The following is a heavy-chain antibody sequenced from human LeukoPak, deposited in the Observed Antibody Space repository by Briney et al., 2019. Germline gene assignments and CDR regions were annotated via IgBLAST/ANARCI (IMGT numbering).Heavy chain of an antibody. J-gene: IGHJ4*02. D-gene: IGHD2-21*02. V-gene: IGHV4-34*01. CDR2: INHSGST. CDR1: GGSFSPYY. CDR3: ARGGFYCGGDCYVDY. Sequence: SETLSLTCAVYGGSFSPYYWSWIRQPPGKGLEWIGEINHSGSTNYNPSLKSRVTISVDTSKNQFSLRLSSVSAADTAAYYCARGGFYCGGDCYVDYWGQGTLVTVSS.